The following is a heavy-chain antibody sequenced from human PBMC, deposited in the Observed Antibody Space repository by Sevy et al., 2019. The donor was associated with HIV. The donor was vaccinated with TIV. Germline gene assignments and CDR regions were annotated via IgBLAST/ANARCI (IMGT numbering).Heavy chain of an antibody. J-gene: IGHJ3*02. V-gene: IGHV3-7*03. CDR3: ARDARYCSSTSCYSLGAFDI. D-gene: IGHD2-2*01. CDR1: GFTFSSYW. Sequence: GGSLRLSCAASGFTFSSYWMSWVRQAPGKGLEWVANIKQDGSEKYYVDSVKGRFTISRDNAKNSLYLQMNSLRAEETAVYYCARDARYCSSTSCYSLGAFDIWGQGTMVTVSS. CDR2: IKQDGSEK.